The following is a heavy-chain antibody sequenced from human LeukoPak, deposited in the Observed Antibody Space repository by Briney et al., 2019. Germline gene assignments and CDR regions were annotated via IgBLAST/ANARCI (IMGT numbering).Heavy chain of an antibody. J-gene: IGHJ4*02. CDR2: IYHSGST. Sequence: SETLSLTCAVSGGSISSGGYSWSWIRQPPGKGLEWIGYIYHSGSTYYNPSLKSRVTISVDRSKNQFSLKLSSVTAADTAVYYCAREIAAAGTVDYWGQGTLVTVSS. CDR3: AREIAAAGTVDY. CDR1: GGSISSGGYS. D-gene: IGHD6-13*01. V-gene: IGHV4-30-2*01.